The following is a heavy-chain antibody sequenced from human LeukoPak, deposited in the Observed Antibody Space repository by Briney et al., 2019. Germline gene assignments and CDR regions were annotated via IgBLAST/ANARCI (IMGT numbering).Heavy chain of an antibody. J-gene: IGHJ4*02. D-gene: IGHD4-17*01. CDR3: GGEEGLYYFDY. CDR1: GGTFSSYA. V-gene: IGHV1-69*04. Sequence: GSSVKVSCKASGGTFSSYAISWVRQAPGQGLEWMGRIIPILGIANYAQKFQGRVTITADKSTSTAYMELSSLRSEDTAVSYCGGEEGLYYFDYWGQGTLVTVSS. CDR2: IIPILGIA.